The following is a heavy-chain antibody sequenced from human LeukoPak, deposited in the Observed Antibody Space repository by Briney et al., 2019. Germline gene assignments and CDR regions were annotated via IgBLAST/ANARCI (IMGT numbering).Heavy chain of an antibody. CDR3: ARIAVAGTADY. CDR2: IWYDGSNK. Sequence: GGSLRLSCAASGFTFSSYGMHWVRQAPGKGLEWVAVIWYDGSNKYYADSVKGRFTISRDNSKNTLYLQMNSLRAEDTAVYYCARIAVAGTADYWGQGTLVTVSS. D-gene: IGHD6-19*01. J-gene: IGHJ4*02. V-gene: IGHV3-33*01. CDR1: GFTFSSYG.